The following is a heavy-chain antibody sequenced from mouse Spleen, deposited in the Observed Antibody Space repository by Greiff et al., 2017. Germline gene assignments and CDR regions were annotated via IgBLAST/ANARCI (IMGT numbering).Heavy chain of an antibody. CDR2: ISDGGSYT. J-gene: IGHJ3*01. CDR1: GFTFSSYA. V-gene: IGHV5-4*01. CDR3: AREDDYEFAY. Sequence: EVQGVESGGGLVKPGGSLKLSCAASGFTFSSYAMSWVRQTPEKRLEWVATISDGGSYTYYPDNVKGRFTISRDNAKNDLYLQMSHLKSEDTAMYYCAREDDYEFAYWGQGTLVTVSA. D-gene: IGHD2-4*01.